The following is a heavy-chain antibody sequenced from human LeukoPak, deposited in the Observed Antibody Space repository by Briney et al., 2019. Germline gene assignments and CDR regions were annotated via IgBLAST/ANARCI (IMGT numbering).Heavy chain of an antibody. D-gene: IGHD2-2*01. V-gene: IGHV3-23*01. CDR3: AASLPNIVEVPAAKGPFGS. Sequence: GGSLRLACAASGFTFSNYAMSWVRQAPGKGLEWVSGINGGGGGGTFHADSVRGRFTISRDNSKNTLYLQMSSLRAEDTAVYYCAASLPNIVEVPAAKGPFGSWGQGTLVTVSS. CDR2: INGGGGGGT. J-gene: IGHJ5*02. CDR1: GFTFSNYA.